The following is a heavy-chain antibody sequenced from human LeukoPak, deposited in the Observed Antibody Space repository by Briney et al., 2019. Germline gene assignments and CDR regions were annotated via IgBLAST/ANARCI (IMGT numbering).Heavy chain of an antibody. CDR3: ARVTGYMIEDYFDY. D-gene: IGHD3-22*01. Sequence: SETLSLTCAVSGGSISSSNWWSLVRQPPGKGLEWIGEIYHSGSTNYNPSLKSRATISVDKSKNQFSLTLSSVTAADTAVHYCARVTGYMIEDYFDYWGQGTLVTVSS. CDR2: IYHSGST. CDR1: GGSISSSNW. V-gene: IGHV4-4*02. J-gene: IGHJ4*02.